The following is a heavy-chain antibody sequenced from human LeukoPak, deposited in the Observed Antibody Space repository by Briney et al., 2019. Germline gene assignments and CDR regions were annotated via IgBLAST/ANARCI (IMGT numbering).Heavy chain of an antibody. Sequence: PGGSVRLSCAASGFTFSSYSMNSVRQAPGKGLEWVSSISSSISYIYYADSVKGRFTISRDNAKNSLYLQMNSLRAEDTAVYYCARVDSSGYYYGGVDYFDYWGQGTLVTVSS. CDR2: ISSSISYI. V-gene: IGHV3-21*01. D-gene: IGHD3-22*01. CDR1: GFTFSSYS. J-gene: IGHJ4*02. CDR3: ARVDSSGYYYGGVDYFDY.